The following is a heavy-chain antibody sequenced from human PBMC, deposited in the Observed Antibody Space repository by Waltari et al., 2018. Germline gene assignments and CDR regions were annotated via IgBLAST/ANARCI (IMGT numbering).Heavy chain of an antibody. Sequence: EVQLVESGGGLVQPGGSLRLSCAASGFTFSSYRMHWVRQAPGKGLEWVSYISSSSSTIYYADSVKGRFTISRDNAKNSLYLQMNSLRAEDTAVYYCARVPSYGSPGFDYWGQGTLVTVSS. CDR2: ISSSSSTI. CDR1: GFTFSSYR. CDR3: ARVPSYGSPGFDY. J-gene: IGHJ4*02. V-gene: IGHV3-48*01. D-gene: IGHD5-18*01.